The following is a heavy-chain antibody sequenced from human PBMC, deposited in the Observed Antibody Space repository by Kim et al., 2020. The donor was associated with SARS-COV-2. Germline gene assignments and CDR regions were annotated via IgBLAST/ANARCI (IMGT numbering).Heavy chain of an antibody. CDR3: ARGPSAAGNFFDF. V-gene: IGHV4-30-4*01. CDR1: RGSVRTGDYS. CDR2: IYYTGST. D-gene: IGHD6-13*01. Sequence: SETLSLTCSVSRGSVRTGDYSWSWIRQPPGKGLEWIGYIYYTGSTYYNPSLKRRLIISLAASKNHFSLNLTSVTAAETAVYYCARGPSAAGNFFDFWGQGAPVTVSS. J-gene: IGHJ4*02.